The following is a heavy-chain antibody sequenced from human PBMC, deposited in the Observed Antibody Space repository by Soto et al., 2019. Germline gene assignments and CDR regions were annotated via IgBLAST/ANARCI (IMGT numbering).Heavy chain of an antibody. CDR2: SYYRGIT. CDR3: ARDYDILTGHSYFDR. J-gene: IGHJ4*02. CDR1: GASISSGNYY. V-gene: IGHV4-31*11. Sequence: QVQLQESGPGLVKPSQTLSLTCAVSGASISSGNYYWSWIRQYPGKGLEWIGHSYYRGITYYNPSLKSRALISMDTSKNQFSLRLSSVTAADTAVYFCARDYDILTGHSYFDRWGQGTLVTVSS. D-gene: IGHD3-9*01.